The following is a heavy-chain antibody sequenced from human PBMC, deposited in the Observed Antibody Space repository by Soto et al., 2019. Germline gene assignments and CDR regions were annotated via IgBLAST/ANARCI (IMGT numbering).Heavy chain of an antibody. CDR1: GYTFTSYA. D-gene: IGHD3-3*01. CDR2: INAGNGNT. V-gene: IGHV1-3*01. CDR3: ASGPSYYDFWSGYSNLDY. Sequence: QVQLVQSGAEVKKPGASVKVSCKASGYTFTSYAMHWVRQAPGQRLEWMGWINAGNGNTKYSQKFQGRVTITRDTSASTAYMALSSLRSQDTAVYYCASGPSYYDFWSGYSNLDYWGQGTLVTVSS. J-gene: IGHJ4*02.